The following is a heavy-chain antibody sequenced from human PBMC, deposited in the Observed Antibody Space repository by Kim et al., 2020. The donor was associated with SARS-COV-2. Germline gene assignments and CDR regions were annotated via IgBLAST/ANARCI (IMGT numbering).Heavy chain of an antibody. J-gene: IGHJ4*02. Sequence: SGRSDHNPSLKSRVTLSLDTSRNQFSLKLSAVTAADTAIYFCTGHYHYDAWGQGAVVTVSS. CDR2: SGRS. CDR3: TGHYHYDA. D-gene: IGHD3-22*01. V-gene: IGHV4-61*07.